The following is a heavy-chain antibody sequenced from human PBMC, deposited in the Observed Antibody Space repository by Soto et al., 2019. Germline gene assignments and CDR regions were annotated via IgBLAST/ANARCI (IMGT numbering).Heavy chain of an antibody. J-gene: IGHJ6*03. CDR2: IGAYNGNA. CDR1: GYTFINYG. CDR3: ARAAYCSTTSCYETGYYSFFMDV. D-gene: IGHD2-2*01. V-gene: IGHV1-18*01. Sequence: ASVKVSCAASGYTFINYGINWVRQAPGQGLEWVGWIGAYNGNANYAQKVQGRVTMTTDTSTSTAYMELRSLRSDDTAVYYCARAAYCSTTSCYETGYYSFFMDVWGKGTTVTVSS.